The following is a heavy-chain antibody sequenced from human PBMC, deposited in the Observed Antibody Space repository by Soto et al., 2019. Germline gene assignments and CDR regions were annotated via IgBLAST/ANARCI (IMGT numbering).Heavy chain of an antibody. CDR3: ARDPGYSFSYT. V-gene: IGHV1-3*01. CDR2: INAGNGNT. J-gene: IGHJ5*02. D-gene: IGHD5-18*01. CDR1: GYTFTIYA. Sequence: GASVKVSCKASGYTFTIYAMLWVLQAPGQRLEWMGWINAGNGNTKYSQKFQGRVTITRDTSASTAYMELSSLRSEDTAVYYCARDPGYSFSYTCDQETLLTVAS.